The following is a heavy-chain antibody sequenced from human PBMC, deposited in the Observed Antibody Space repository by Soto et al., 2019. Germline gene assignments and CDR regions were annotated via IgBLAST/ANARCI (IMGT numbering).Heavy chain of an antibody. D-gene: IGHD3-10*01. CDR3: TKDTVTMVPSGDWFDP. Sequence: EVQLVESGGGLVKPGGSLRLSCAASGFTFSNAWMSWVRQAPGKGPEWVGRIKSKTDGGTTDYASPVKGRFTISRDDSKNMLYLQMSSLKTEDTAVHYCTKDTVTMVPSGDWFDPWGQGTLVAVIS. CDR2: IKSKTDGGTT. V-gene: IGHV3-15*01. CDR1: GFTFSNAW. J-gene: IGHJ5*02.